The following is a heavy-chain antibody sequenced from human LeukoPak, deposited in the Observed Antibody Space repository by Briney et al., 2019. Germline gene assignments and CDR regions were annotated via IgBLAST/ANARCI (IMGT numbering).Heavy chain of an antibody. V-gene: IGHV3-23*01. J-gene: IGHJ4*02. CDR1: GYPLCCYA. D-gene: IGHD3-10*01. Sequence: HPGEPLRLSCAGSGYPLCCYAMSWVRQAPGKGLEGVSPISGNGYNTYYAHCVKGRFTISSESSGNTLYLQMHNLRAEDTAVYYCAKGVLLWFAFYCDYWGQGTLVTVSS. CDR2: ISGNGYNT. CDR3: AKGVLLWFAFYCDY.